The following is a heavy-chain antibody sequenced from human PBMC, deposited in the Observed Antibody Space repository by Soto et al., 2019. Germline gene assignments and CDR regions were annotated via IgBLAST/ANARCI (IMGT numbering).Heavy chain of an antibody. Sequence: GESLKISRKGSGYSFTSHWISWGRQMPGKGPEGMGGIYPSDSYTNYSPSFQSHVPIPADKSTSTAYLQWSSLKASDTAMYYCAAPYSSSWNYYYYGMDVWGQGTTVTVSS. CDR2: IYPSDSYT. J-gene: IGHJ6*02. CDR1: GYSFTSHW. D-gene: IGHD6-13*01. CDR3: AAPYSSSWNYYYYGMDV. V-gene: IGHV5-10-1*01.